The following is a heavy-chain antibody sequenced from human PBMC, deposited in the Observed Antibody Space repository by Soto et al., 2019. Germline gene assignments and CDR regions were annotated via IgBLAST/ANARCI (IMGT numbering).Heavy chain of an antibody. Sequence: SETLSLTCTVSGGSIISGDYYWSWIRQPPGKGLEWIGYIYYSGSTYYNTSLKSRVTISVDTSKNQFSLKLSSVTAADTAVYYCARGLLNNWFDPWGQGTLVTVSS. D-gene: IGHD3-10*01. V-gene: IGHV4-30-4*08. J-gene: IGHJ5*02. CDR3: ARGLLNNWFDP. CDR1: GGSIISGDYY. CDR2: IYYSGST.